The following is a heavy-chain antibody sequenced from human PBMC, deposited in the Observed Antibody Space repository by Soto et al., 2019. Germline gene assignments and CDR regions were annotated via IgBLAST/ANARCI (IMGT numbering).Heavy chain of an antibody. CDR2: IYHSGST. J-gene: IGHJ3*02. CDR1: GGSISSSNW. Sequence: PSETLSLTCAVSGGSISSSNWWSWVRQPPGKGLEWIGEIYHSGSTNYNPSLKSRVTISVDKSKNQFSLKLSSVTAADTAVYYCARDDRRYCSGGSCYSGLGSAFDIWGQGTMVTV. D-gene: IGHD2-15*01. CDR3: ARDDRRYCSGGSCYSGLGSAFDI. V-gene: IGHV4-4*02.